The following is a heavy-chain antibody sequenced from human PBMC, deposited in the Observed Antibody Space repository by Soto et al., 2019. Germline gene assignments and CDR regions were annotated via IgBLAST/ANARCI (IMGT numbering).Heavy chain of an antibody. J-gene: IGHJ5*02. CDR3: AKNQGVELVPLATVDWFDP. V-gene: IGHV3-23*01. CDR1: GFTFSRYA. D-gene: IGHD1-26*01. CDR2: ISGSGGRT. Sequence: GGSLRLSCAASGFTFSRYAMSWVRQAPGKGLEWVSFISGSGGRTDYAESVKGRFAVSRDNSKNTVYLELNNLSAEDTAVYHCAKNQGVELVPLATVDWFDPWGQGSVVTVSS.